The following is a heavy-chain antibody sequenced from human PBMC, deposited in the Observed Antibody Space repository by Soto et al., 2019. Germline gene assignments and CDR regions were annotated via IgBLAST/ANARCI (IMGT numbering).Heavy chain of an antibody. CDR1: GFTFSAYG. Sequence: GESLKISCEVSGFTFSAYGMHWVRQAPGKGLEWVAAISHDGTNKNYGDSVKGRFTISRDNSKKTLYLQMNSLRPEDTALYYCAKDEYYYSRSGYYIFDSWGQGTLVTSPQ. V-gene: IGHV3-30*18. CDR2: ISHDGTNK. D-gene: IGHD3-22*01. CDR3: AKDEYYYSRSGYYIFDS. J-gene: IGHJ4*02.